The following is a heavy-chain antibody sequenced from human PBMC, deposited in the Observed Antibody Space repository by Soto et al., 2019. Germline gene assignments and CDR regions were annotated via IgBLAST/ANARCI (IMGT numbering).Heavy chain of an antibody. CDR1: GFTFSSYG. CDR2: IWYDGSNK. J-gene: IGHJ4*02. CDR3: ARDRKAARYFDY. V-gene: IGHV3-33*01. D-gene: IGHD2-15*01. Sequence: QVQLVESGGGVVQPGRSLRLSCAASGFTFSSYGMHWVRQAPGKGLEWVAVIWYDGSNKYYADSVKGRFTISRDNSKNTLYLQMNSLRAEDTAVYYCARDRKAARYFDYWGQGTLVTVSS.